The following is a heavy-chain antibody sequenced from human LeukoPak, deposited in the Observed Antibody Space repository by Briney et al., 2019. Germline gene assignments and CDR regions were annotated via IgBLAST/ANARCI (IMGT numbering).Heavy chain of an antibody. D-gene: IGHD5-18*01. Sequence: SETLSLTCAVSGGSVSCENGWSWVRQPPGKGLEWIGEIYHSGTTHYNPSLSRRPTISMDKFNNPFSLNLSSVTAADTALYYCASGSNSYLYGFHRWGQGSLVTVSS. J-gene: IGHJ1*01. CDR2: IYHSGTT. V-gene: IGHV4-4*02. CDR3: ASGSNSYLYGFHR. CDR1: GGSVSCENG.